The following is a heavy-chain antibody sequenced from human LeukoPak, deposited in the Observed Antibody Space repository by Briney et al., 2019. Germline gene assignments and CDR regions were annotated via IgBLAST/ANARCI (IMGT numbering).Heavy chain of an antibody. CDR2: IYHSGST. CDR1: GGSISSDY. J-gene: IGHJ4*02. D-gene: IGHD2-15*01. Sequence: SETLSLTCAVSGGSISSDYWSWIRQPPGKGLEWIGYIYHSGSTNYHPSLKSRVTISGDTSKNQFSLKLTSMTAADTAVYYCARGYCSGGSCPFDYWGQGTLVTVSS. V-gene: IGHV4-59*01. CDR3: ARGYCSGGSCPFDY.